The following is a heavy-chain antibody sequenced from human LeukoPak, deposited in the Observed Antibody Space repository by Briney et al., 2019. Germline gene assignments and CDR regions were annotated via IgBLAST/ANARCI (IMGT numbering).Heavy chain of an antibody. CDR3: ARPNCGGDCYPVNDAFDI. Sequence: GESLKISCRVSGYDFTSYWIAWVRQMPGRGLEWMGFIYPADYDTRYSPSFQGQVTISADKSISTAYLQWSSLKASDTAMYYCARPNCGGDCYPVNDAFDIWGQGTMVTVSS. J-gene: IGHJ3*02. D-gene: IGHD2-21*02. CDR2: IYPADYDT. CDR1: GYDFTSYW. V-gene: IGHV5-51*01.